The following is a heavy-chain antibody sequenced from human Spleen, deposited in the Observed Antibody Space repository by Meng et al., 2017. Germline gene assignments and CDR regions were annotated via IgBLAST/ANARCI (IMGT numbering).Heavy chain of an antibody. CDR3: AREVELHAFDI. CDR2: IIPIFGTA. CDR1: GGTFSSYA. Sequence: SVKVSCKASGGTFSSYAISWVRQAPGQGLEWMGGIIPIFGTANYAQKFQGRVTMTRDTSTSTVYMELSSLRSEDTAVYYCAREVELHAFDIWGQGTMVTVSS. V-gene: IGHV1-69*05. J-gene: IGHJ3*02. D-gene: IGHD1-7*01.